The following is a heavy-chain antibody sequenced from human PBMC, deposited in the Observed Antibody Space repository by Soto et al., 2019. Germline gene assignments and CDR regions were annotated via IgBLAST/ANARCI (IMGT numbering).Heavy chain of an antibody. V-gene: IGHV1-18*01. CDR2: ISAYNGHP. CDR3: ARARPRSGDCCNGFEP. Sequence: ASVKVSCKASGYTFTSYGISWGRQAPGQGLEWMGWISAYNGHPNYAQKLQGRVTMTRDTSTSTAYKRLRSLRSDETAVYYCARARPRSGDCCNGFEPAGQGTRVTVSS. D-gene: IGHD2-21*01. CDR1: GYTFTSYG. J-gene: IGHJ5*02.